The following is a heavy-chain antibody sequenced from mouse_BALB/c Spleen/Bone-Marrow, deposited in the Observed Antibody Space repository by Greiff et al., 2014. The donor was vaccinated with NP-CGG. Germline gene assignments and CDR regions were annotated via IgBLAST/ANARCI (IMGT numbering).Heavy chain of an antibody. V-gene: IGHV1-15*01. Sequence: QGQLKESGAELVRPVASGKLSCKALGFTFSDYEMHWGKQTPVHGLEWIGTIHPGSGGTAYNQKFKGKATLTADKSSSTAYMELSSLTSEDSAVYYCTREKVGDFDYWGQGATLTVSS. CDR1: GFTFSDYE. CDR3: TREKVGDFDY. J-gene: IGHJ2*01. CDR2: IHPGSGGT.